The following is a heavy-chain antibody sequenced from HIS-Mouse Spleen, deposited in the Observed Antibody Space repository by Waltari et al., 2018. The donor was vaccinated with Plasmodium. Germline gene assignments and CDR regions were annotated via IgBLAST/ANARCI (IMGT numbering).Heavy chain of an antibody. CDR3: AILVQLEPPFDY. J-gene: IGHJ4*02. D-gene: IGHD1-1*01. Sequence: EVQLLESGGGLVQPGGSLRLSCAASGFPFSRYAMSWVRQAPGKGLEWVSAISGSGGSTYYADSVKGRFTISRDNSKNTLYLQMNSLRAEDTAVYYCAILVQLEPPFDYWGQGTLVTVSS. CDR1: GFPFSRYA. CDR2: ISGSGGST. V-gene: IGHV3-23*01.